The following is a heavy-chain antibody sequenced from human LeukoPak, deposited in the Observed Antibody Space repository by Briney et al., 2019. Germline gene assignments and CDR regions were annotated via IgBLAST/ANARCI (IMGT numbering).Heavy chain of an antibody. Sequence: ASVKVSCKASGYTFTSYDINWVRQATGQGLEWMGWMNPNSGNTGYAQKFQGRVTMTRNTSISTAYMERSSLRSEDTAVYYCARGVELGDWFDPWGQGTLVTVSS. CDR2: MNPNSGNT. V-gene: IGHV1-8*01. J-gene: IGHJ5*02. CDR3: ARGVELGDWFDP. D-gene: IGHD1-7*01. CDR1: GYTFTSYD.